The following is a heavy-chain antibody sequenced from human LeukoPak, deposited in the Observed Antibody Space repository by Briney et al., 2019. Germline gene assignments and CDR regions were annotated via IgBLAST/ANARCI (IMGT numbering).Heavy chain of an antibody. CDR2: INHSGST. J-gene: IGHJ3*02. Sequence: SETLSLTCAVYGGSFSGYYWSWIRQPPGKGLEWIGEINHSGSTNYNPSLKSRVTISVDTSKNQFSLKLSSVTAADTAVYYCARHHHGDYGSGRFDAFDIWGQGTMVTVSS. CDR3: ARHHHGDYGSGRFDAFDI. CDR1: GGSFSGYY. V-gene: IGHV4-34*01. D-gene: IGHD3-10*01.